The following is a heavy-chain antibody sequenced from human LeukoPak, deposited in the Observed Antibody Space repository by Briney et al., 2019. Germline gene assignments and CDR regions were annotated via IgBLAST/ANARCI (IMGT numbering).Heavy chain of an antibody. CDR3: ARRLPSSGSYHPFDY. D-gene: IGHD1-26*01. CDR1: GYSFTSHW. V-gene: IGHV5-51*01. Sequence: PGESLKISCKASGYSFTSHWIGWVRQMPGRGLEWMGIIYPSDSDTRYSPSFQGQVTISADKSITTAYLQWSSLKPSDTAMYYCARRLPSSGSYHPFDYWGQGTLVTVSS. CDR2: IYPSDSDT. J-gene: IGHJ4*02.